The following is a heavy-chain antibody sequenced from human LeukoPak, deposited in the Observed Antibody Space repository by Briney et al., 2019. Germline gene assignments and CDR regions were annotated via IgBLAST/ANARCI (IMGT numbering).Heavy chain of an antibody. V-gene: IGHV4-59*01. CDR1: GGSISSYY. Sequence: SETLSLTCTVSGGSISSYYWSWIRQPPGKGLEWIGYIYYSGGTNYNPSLKSRVTMSVDASKNQFSLKLGSVTAADTAVYYCARDLSGWYNCFDPWGQGTLVTVSS. J-gene: IGHJ5*02. CDR2: IYYSGGT. D-gene: IGHD6-19*01. CDR3: ARDLSGWYNCFDP.